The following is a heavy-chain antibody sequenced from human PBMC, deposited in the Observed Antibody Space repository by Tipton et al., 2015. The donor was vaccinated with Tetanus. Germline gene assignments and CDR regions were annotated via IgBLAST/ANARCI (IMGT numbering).Heavy chain of an antibody. V-gene: IGHV4-4*07. D-gene: IGHD2-15*01. CDR1: GGSMISYY. J-gene: IGHJ5*02. CDR2: IYTSGTT. Sequence: TLSLTCTVSGGSMISYYWSWIRQPAGKGLEWIGRIYTSGTTNYNPSLKSRVTMSLDTSKNQFSLKLSSVTAADTAVYYCARGPSVAYCSGGSCPVWFDPWGQGTLVTVSS. CDR3: ARGPSVAYCSGGSCPVWFDP.